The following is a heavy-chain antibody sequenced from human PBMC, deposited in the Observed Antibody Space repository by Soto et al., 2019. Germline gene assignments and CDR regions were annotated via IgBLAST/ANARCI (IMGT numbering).Heavy chain of an antibody. D-gene: IGHD3-22*01. CDR1: GFAFRSHG. V-gene: IGHV3-30*19. J-gene: IGHJ4*02. CDR2: IVYDGSEK. CDR3: ARDDLYDDNWLES. Sequence: QVQLVESGGGVVQPGTSLRLSCAASGFAFRSHGMHWVRQAPGKGLEWLAVIVYDGSEKFYADSVEGRFTISRDNSKNTLYLEMSGLRAEDTAIYYCARDDLYDDNWLESWGQGTRVTVSS.